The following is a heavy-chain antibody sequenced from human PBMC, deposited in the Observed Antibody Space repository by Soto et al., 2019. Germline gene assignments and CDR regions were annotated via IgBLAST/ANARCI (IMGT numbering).Heavy chain of an antibody. CDR1: GCSISSYY. Sequence: SETLSLTFTFPGCSISSYYWSWIRQPPGKGLEWIGYIYYSGSTNYNPSLKSRVTISVDTSKNQFSLKLSSVTAADTAVYYCAGRASRYYYDRSGYFDYWGQGTLVTVSS. V-gene: IGHV4-59*01. J-gene: IGHJ4*02. CDR2: IYYSGST. CDR3: AGRASRYYYDRSGYFDY. D-gene: IGHD3-22*01.